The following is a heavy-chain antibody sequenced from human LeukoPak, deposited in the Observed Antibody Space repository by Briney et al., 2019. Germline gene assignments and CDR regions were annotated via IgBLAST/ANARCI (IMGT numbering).Heavy chain of an antibody. D-gene: IGHD2-2*01. V-gene: IGHV1-2*02. Sequence: ASVKVSCKASGYTFTGYYMHWVRQAPGQGLEWMGWINPNGGGTNYAQKFQGRVTMTRDTSISTAYMELSRLRSDVTAVYYCARARLGYCSSASCYQENWGQGTLVTVSS. CDR1: GYTFTGYY. CDR2: INPNGGGT. J-gene: IGHJ4*02. CDR3: ARARLGYCSSASCYQEN.